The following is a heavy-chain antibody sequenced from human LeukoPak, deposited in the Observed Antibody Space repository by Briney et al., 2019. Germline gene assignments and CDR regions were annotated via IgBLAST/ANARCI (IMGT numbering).Heavy chain of an antibody. Sequence: SETLSLTRAVYGGSFSGNYWRCIRQPPGKGLEWIGEINHSGSTNYNPSLKSRVTISVDTSKNQFSLKLSSVTAADTAVYYCARGGGYCSSTSCYNRFDPWGQGTLVTVSS. D-gene: IGHD2-2*01. CDR2: INHSGST. V-gene: IGHV4-34*01. J-gene: IGHJ5*02. CDR3: ARGGGYCSSTSCYNRFDP. CDR1: GGSFSGNY.